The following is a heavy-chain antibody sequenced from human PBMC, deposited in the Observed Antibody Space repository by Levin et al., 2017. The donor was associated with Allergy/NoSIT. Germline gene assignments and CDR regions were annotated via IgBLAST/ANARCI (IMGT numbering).Heavy chain of an antibody. Sequence: LSLTCAASGFTLSSYTMNWVRQAPGKGLEWVSSISSDHYYVYYADSVQGRFTISRDDANNSLFLHMNSLRAEDTAVYYCARSNPFDDWGQGTLVTVSS. V-gene: IGHV3-21*01. J-gene: IGHJ4*02. CDR1: GFTLSSYT. CDR3: ARSNPFDD. CDR2: ISSDHYYV.